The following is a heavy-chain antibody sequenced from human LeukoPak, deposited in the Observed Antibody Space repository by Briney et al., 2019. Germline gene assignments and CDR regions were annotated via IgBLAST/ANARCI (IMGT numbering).Heavy chain of an antibody. D-gene: IGHD5-18*01. V-gene: IGHV1-18*01. J-gene: IGHJ4*02. Sequence: ASVKVSCKASGCTFTSYGISWVRQAPGQGLEWMGGISAYNGKANYAQKLQGRVTMTTDRSTSTAYMELRSLRSDDTAVYYCARDDSYGGGGTSYWGQGTLVTVSP. CDR1: GCTFTSYG. CDR3: ARDDSYGGGGTSY. CDR2: ISAYNGKA.